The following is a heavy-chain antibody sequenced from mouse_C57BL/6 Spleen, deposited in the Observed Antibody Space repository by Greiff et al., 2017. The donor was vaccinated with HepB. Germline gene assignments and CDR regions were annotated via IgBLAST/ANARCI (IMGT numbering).Heavy chain of an antibody. J-gene: IGHJ2*01. V-gene: IGHV1-54*01. CDR1: GYAFTNYL. D-gene: IGHD1-1*01. CDR2: INPGSGGT. Sequence: VQLQQSGAELVRPGPSVKVSCKASGYAFTNYLIEWVKQRPGQGLEWIGVINPGSGGTNYNEKFKGKATLTADKSSSTAYMQLSSLTSEDSAVYSCARSYYYGSSYDFWGQGTTLTVSS. CDR3: ARSYYYGSSYDF.